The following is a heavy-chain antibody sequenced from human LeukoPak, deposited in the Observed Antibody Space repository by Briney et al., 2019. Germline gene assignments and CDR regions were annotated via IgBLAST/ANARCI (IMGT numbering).Heavy chain of an antibody. CDR3: ARDQRWLQSAGFDY. V-gene: IGHV1-18*01. D-gene: IGHD5-24*01. Sequence: VASVKVSCKVSGYTFSKYAISWVRQAPGQGLEWMGWISAYNGNTSYAQRLQGRVTMTTDTSTNTGYMELRSLRSDDTAVYYCARDQRWLQSAGFDYWGQGTLVTVSS. CDR1: GYTFSKYA. J-gene: IGHJ4*02. CDR2: ISAYNGNT.